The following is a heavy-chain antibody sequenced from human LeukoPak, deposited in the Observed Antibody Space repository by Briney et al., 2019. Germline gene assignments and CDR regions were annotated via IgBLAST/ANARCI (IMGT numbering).Heavy chain of an antibody. Sequence: GGSLRLSCAASGFTFSTSWMHWVRQAPGKGLEWVSRINSDGSSTNYADSVKGRFTISRDNAKNTLYLQMNSLRAEDTAVYYCARDTLVYDSSGYYFGDFDYWGQGTLVTVSS. D-gene: IGHD3-22*01. CDR3: ARDTLVYDSSGYYFGDFDY. J-gene: IGHJ4*02. CDR2: INSDGSST. V-gene: IGHV3-74*01. CDR1: GFTFSTSW.